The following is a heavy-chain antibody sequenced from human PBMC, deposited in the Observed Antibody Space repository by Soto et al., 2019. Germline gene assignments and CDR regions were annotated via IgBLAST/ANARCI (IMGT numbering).Heavy chain of an antibody. V-gene: IGHV3-74*01. CDR1: GFTFGSYW. J-gene: IGHJ4*02. CDR3: ARAGWYRFDY. CDR2: INSDGSTT. D-gene: IGHD2-15*01. Sequence: EVQLVESGGDLVQPGGSLRLSCAASGFTFGSYWMHWVRQAPGKGLVWVSRINSDGSTTNYGGSVKGRFTISRDNAKSTLYLQMNSLRAEDTAVYYCARAGWYRFDYWGQGTLLTVSS.